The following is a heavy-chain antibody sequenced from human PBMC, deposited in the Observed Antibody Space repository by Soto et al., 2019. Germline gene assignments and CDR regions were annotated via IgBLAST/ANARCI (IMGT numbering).Heavy chain of an antibody. V-gene: IGHV3-23*01. CDR3: ARGHYDFWSGFPPTIWFHP. Sequence: GGSLRLSCEASGFLFSSYAMNWVRQAPGKGIKWVSSISSHGDTKYYEESVRGRFTISRDNSKNTLFLQMNSLIAGDTAVYFCARGHYDFWSGFPPTIWFHPWGQGTLVTVSS. D-gene: IGHD3-3*01. CDR1: GFLFSSYA. J-gene: IGHJ5*02. CDR2: ISSHGDTK.